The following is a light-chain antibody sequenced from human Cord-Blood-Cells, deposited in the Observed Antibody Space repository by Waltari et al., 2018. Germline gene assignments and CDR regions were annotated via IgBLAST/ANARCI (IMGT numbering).Light chain of an antibody. CDR1: QSIGSS. CDR3: HQSSSLPYT. J-gene: IGKJ2*01. Sequence: EIVLTQSPDFQSVTPKEKITITCRASQSIGSSLHWYQQKPDQSPKLLIEYASQSISAVPSRFSGIGAETDFTLNINSLEAEDAATYYCHQSSSLPYTFGQGTKLEIK. V-gene: IGKV6-21*02. CDR2: YAS.